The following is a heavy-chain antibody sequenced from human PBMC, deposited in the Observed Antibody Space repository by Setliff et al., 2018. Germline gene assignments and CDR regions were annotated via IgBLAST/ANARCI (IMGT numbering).Heavy chain of an antibody. Sequence: ASVKVSCKSSAYIFNSYGISWVRQAPGQGLEWMEWISSYNDITNYAQRFQGRVTMTTDTSTSAAYMELRSLRSDDTAVYYCAISTLSICSGGTCPNAFDVWGQGTVVTVSS. CDR2: ISSYNDIT. D-gene: IGHD2-15*01. CDR1: AYIFNSYG. J-gene: IGHJ3*01. V-gene: IGHV1-18*01. CDR3: AISTLSICSGGTCPNAFDV.